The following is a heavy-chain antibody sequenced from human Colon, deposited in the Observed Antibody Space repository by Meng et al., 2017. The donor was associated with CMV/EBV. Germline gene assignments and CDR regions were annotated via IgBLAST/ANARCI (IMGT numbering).Heavy chain of an antibody. Sequence: GGSLRLSCAASGITLSAYAVTWVRQAPGKGLEWVSMVYSSATSTFYADSVRGRFTISRDNSKNTVYLQMNNRRAEDTALYYCAKHVAGPNKGWFDPWGQGTLVTVSS. V-gene: IGHV3-23*03. CDR3: AKHVAGPNKGWFDP. J-gene: IGHJ5*02. CDR2: VYSSATST. D-gene: IGHD4/OR15-4a*01. CDR1: GITLSAYA.